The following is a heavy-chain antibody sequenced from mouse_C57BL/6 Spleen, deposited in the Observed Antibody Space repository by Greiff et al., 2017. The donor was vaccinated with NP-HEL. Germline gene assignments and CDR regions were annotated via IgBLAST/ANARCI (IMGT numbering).Heavy chain of an antibody. Sequence: VKLVESGPGLVQPSQSLSITCTASGFSLTSYGVHWVRQSPGKGLEWLGVIWSGGSTDYNAAFISRLSISKDNSKSQVFFKMNSLQADDTAIYYCARSGNYLYFDYWGQGTTLTVSS. V-gene: IGHV2-2*01. CDR1: GFSLTSYG. D-gene: IGHD2-1*01. J-gene: IGHJ2*01. CDR3: ARSGNYLYFDY. CDR2: IWSGGST.